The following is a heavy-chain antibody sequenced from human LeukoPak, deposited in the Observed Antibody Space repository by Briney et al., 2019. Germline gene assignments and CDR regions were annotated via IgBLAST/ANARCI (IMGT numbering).Heavy chain of an antibody. V-gene: IGHV3-48*02. CDR3: ARDSAYAFDI. Sequence: GGSLRLSCAASGFTFSSYSMNWVRQAPGKGLEWVSYIGWSSNIYYADSVKGRFTISRDNARNSLYLQMNSLRDEDTALYYCARDSAYAFDIWGQGTKVTVSS. CDR1: GFTFSSYS. J-gene: IGHJ3*02. CDR2: IGWSSNI. D-gene: IGHD1-26*01.